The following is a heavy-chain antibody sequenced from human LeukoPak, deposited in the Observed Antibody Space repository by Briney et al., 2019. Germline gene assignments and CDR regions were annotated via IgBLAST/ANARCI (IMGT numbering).Heavy chain of an antibody. D-gene: IGHD2-15*01. CDR1: GFTFSSYA. CDR3: AKAPVTTCSGAYCYPFDY. CDR2: ISGSGGST. J-gene: IGHJ4*02. Sequence: GGSLSLSCAASGFTFSSYAMSWVRQAPGKGLEWVSAISGSGGSTYYADSVKGRFTISRDNSKNTLYLQMNSLRAEDAAVYYCAKAPVTTCSGAYCYPFDYWGQGTLVTVSS. V-gene: IGHV3-23*01.